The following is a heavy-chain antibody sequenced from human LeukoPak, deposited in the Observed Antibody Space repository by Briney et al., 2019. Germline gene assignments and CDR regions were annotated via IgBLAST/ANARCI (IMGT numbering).Heavy chain of an antibody. CDR2: VSGTSEYI. V-gene: IGHV3-21*01. J-gene: IGHJ4*02. CDR1: GFSFSTYS. D-gene: IGHD3-3*01. Sequence: GGSLRLSCAASGFSFSTYSMIWVRQAPGKGLEWVSSVSGTSEYIYYADSVRGRFTISRDNTMNSLYLQMSSLRAEDTAVYYCATDRGWRTSGYYLYYFEYWGQGTLVTFSS. CDR3: ATDRGWRTSGYYLYYFEY.